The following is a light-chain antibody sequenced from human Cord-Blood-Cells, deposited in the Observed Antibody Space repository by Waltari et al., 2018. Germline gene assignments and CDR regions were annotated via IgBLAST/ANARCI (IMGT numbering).Light chain of an antibody. J-gene: IGLJ1*01. CDR3: QSYDSSLRNV. CDR2: GNS. V-gene: IGLV1-40*01. CDR1: SSKIGAGYD. Sequence: QSVLTPPPSVSGAPGQRVTIACTGSSSKIGAGYDVHWYQQLPGTAPKPLIYGNSKRPSGVPDRLSGSKSGTSASRAIAGLQAEGEADYYCQSYDSSLRNVFGTGTKVTVL.